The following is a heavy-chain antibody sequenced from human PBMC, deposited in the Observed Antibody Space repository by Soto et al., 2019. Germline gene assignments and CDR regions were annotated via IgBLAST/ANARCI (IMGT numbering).Heavy chain of an antibody. V-gene: IGHV3-48*02. CDR2: ITDSSDTV. Sequence: LRLSCVASGFSFSNYNMNWVRQAPGKGLEWVSYITDSSDTVHYADSVRGRFTISRDNAESSLYLQMNSLRDEDTAVYFCARDFGHGYYLDYWGRGTLVTVSS. CDR1: GFSFSNYN. CDR3: ARDFGHGYYLDY. D-gene: IGHD3-3*01. J-gene: IGHJ4*02.